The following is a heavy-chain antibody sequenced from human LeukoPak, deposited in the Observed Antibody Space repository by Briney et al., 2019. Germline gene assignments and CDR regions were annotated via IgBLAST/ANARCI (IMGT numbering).Heavy chain of an antibody. CDR1: GFTVSSNY. CDR2: IYSAGST. J-gene: IGHJ3*02. Sequence: GGSLRLSCAASGFTVSSNYMSWVRLAPGKGLEWVSVIYSAGSTYYADSVKVRFTISRDNSKNTLYLQMNSLRAEDTAVYYCARAGFLTGYYGAFDIRGQGTMVTVSS. CDR3: ARAGFLTGYYGAFDI. V-gene: IGHV3-53*01. D-gene: IGHD3-9*01.